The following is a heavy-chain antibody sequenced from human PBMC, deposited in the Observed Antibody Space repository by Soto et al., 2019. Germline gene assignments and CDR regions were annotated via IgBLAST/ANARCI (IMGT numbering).Heavy chain of an antibody. V-gene: IGHV1-8*01. J-gene: IGHJ6*02. D-gene: IGHD3-10*01. CDR1: GYTFTSYD. CDR3: ARYYYGSGSYGGNKTYGMDV. Sequence: QVQLVQSGAEVKKPGASVKVSCKASGYTFTSYDINWVRQATGQGLEWMGWMNPYSGNTGYAQKFQGRVTMTRNTSISRAYMELSSLRSEDTAVYYCARYYYGSGSYGGNKTYGMDVWGQGTTVTVSS. CDR2: MNPYSGNT.